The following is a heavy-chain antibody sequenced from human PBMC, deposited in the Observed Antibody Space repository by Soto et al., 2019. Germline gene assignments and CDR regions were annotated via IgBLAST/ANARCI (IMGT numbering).Heavy chain of an antibody. CDR1: GYTFTSYG. V-gene: IGHV1-18*01. CDR3: ARVGDLLYDSSGYYEHYFDY. CDR2: ISAYNGNT. Sequence: ASVKVSCKASGYTFTSYGISRVRQAPGQGLEWMGWISAYNGNTNYAQKLQGRVTMTTDTSTSTAYMELRSLRSDDTAVYYCARVGDLLYDSSGYYEHYFDYWGQGTLVTVSS. D-gene: IGHD3-22*01. J-gene: IGHJ4*02.